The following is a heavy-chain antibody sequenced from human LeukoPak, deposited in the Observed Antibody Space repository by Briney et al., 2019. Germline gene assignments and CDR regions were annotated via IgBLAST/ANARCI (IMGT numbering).Heavy chain of an antibody. CDR1: GYTFTSYG. CDR2: INPNSGGT. J-gene: IGHJ4*02. D-gene: IGHD6-6*01. V-gene: IGHV1-2*06. Sequence: WASVKVSCKASGYTFTSYGISWVRQAPGQGLEWMGRINPNSGGTNYAQKFQGGVTMTRDTSISTAYMELSRLRSDDTAVYYCARDYDSSSPHDYWGQGTLVTVSS. CDR3: ARDYDSSSPHDY.